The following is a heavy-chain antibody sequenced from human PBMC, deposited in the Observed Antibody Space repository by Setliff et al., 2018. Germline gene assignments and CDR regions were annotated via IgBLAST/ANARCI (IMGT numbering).Heavy chain of an antibody. D-gene: IGHD3-10*01. V-gene: IGHV1-46*01. CDR3: ARFDMVQGVRDY. Sequence: ASVKVSCKASGYTFIRYYMYWVRQAPGQGPAWMGTISPGGGSTSYAERFQDRITLTRNTSTNTAHMELRSLRPDDTAVYYCARFDMVQGVRDYWGQGALVTVSS. CDR1: GYTFIRYY. CDR2: ISPGGGST. J-gene: IGHJ4*02.